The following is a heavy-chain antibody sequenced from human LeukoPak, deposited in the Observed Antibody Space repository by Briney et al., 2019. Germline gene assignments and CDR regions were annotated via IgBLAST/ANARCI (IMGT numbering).Heavy chain of an antibody. D-gene: IGHD2-15*01. CDR1: GGSISTYY. V-gene: IGHV4-59*01. CDR3: ATLRYCSGGSCFPKYFQH. CDR2: IYYSGST. Sequence: SETLSLTCTVSGGSISTYYWGWIRQPPGKGLEWIGYIYYSGSTGYNPSLKSRVTISVDTSKNQFSLKLTSVTAADTAMYYCATLRYCSGGSCFPKYFQHWGQGTLVTVSS. J-gene: IGHJ1*01.